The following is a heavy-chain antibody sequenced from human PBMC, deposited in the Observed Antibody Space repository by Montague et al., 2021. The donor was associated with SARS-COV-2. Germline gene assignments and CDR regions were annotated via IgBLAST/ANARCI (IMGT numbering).Heavy chain of an antibody. CDR1: GTSFSGYY. Sequence: SETLSLTCAVHGTSFSGYYWNWIRQPPGKGLEWIGEINHGGSTKFSPSLKGRLTISIDTSKNQFSLKLTSVAAADTAVYYCARLRDGVVPSPILGVGPFYSYYYMDVWGRGTPVTVSS. CDR3: ARLRDGVVPSPILGVGPFYSYYYMDV. J-gene: IGHJ6*03. V-gene: IGHV4-34*01. CDR2: INHGGST. D-gene: IGHD3-10*01.